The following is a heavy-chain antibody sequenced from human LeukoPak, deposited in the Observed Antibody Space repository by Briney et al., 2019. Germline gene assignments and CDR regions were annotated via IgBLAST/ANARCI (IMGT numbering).Heavy chain of an antibody. J-gene: IGHJ4*02. V-gene: IGHV1-2*02. CDR3: ARDPYYYDYSHFDY. CDR2: INPKSCGT. D-gene: IGHD3-22*01. CDR1: GYTFTDYY. Sequence: ASVKVSCKASGYTFTDYYMHWVRQAPGQGLDWMEWINPKSCGTNYAQQFEGRVTLTRDTSINTAYIEVSGLRYDDTAVYYCARDPYYYDYSHFDYWGQGTLVFV.